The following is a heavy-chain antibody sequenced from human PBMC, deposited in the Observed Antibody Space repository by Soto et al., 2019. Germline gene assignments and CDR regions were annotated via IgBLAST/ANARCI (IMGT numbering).Heavy chain of an antibody. CDR1: GFTFSSYS. CDR3: ARDQLYYNDISGRPLNAFDV. V-gene: IGHV3-21*01. J-gene: IGHJ3*01. CDR2: ISSSTSYI. D-gene: IGHD3-22*01. Sequence: GGSLRLSCAASGFTFSSYSMNWVRQAPGEGLEWVSSISSSTSYIYYADSVKGRFTISRDNAKNSLYLQMNSLRAEDTAVYYCARDQLYYNDISGRPLNAFDVWGQGTMVTVSS.